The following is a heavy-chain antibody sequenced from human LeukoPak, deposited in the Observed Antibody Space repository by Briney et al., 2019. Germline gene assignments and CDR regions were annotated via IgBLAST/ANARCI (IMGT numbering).Heavy chain of an antibody. CDR2: INPNSGGT. V-gene: IGHV1-2*02. CDR1: GYTFTGYY. D-gene: IGHD1-1*01. J-gene: IGHJ6*02. CDR3: ASASSAGTTQYYYYGMDV. Sequence: GASVKVSCKASGYTFTGYYMHWVRQAPGQGLEWMGWINPNSGGTNYAQKFQGRVTMTRDTSISTAYMELSRLRSDDTAVYYCASASSAGTTQYYYYGMDVRGQGTTVTVSS.